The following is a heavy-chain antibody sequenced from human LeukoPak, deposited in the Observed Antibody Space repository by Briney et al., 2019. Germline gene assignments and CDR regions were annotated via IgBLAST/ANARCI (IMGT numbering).Heavy chain of an antibody. D-gene: IGHD3-10*01. Sequence: PGGSLRLSCAASGLTSISNSMSWFRKPPGKGLEGVSVIYSGVSTYYAGSVKGRFTISRDNSKNTLYLQMNSLRAEDTAVYYCARDRVMVRGVIYYYYYYGMDVWGQGTTVTVSS. J-gene: IGHJ6*02. CDR1: GLTSISNS. CDR2: IYSGVST. V-gene: IGHV3-53*01. CDR3: ARDRVMVRGVIYYYYYYGMDV.